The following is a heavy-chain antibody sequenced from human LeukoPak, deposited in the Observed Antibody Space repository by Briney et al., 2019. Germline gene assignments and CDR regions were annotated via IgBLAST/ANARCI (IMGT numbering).Heavy chain of an antibody. V-gene: IGHV3-23*01. CDR3: AKDATGACMDV. D-gene: IGHD1-14*01. J-gene: IGHJ6*03. CDR2: ISGSGIST. Sequence: GGSLRLSCAASGFTFGSYAMSWVRQAPGKGLEWVSGISGSGISTYYADSVKGRFTISRDNSKNTLYVHMNSLRAEDTAVYFCAKDATGACMDVWGKGTTVTISS. CDR1: GFTFGSYA.